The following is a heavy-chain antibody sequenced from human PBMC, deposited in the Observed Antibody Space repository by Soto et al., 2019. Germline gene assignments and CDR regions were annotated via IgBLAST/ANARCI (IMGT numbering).Heavy chain of an antibody. CDR3: AKDRSSSSSLFDY. D-gene: IGHD6-6*01. V-gene: IGHV3-23*01. Sequence: GGSLRLSCAASGFTFSSCAMGWVRQAPGKGLEWVSDIIDSGGSTYYADSVKGRFTISRDNSKNTLYLQMNSLRAEDTAVYYCAKDRSSSSSLFDYWGQGTLVTVSS. J-gene: IGHJ4*02. CDR1: GFTFSSCA. CDR2: IIDSGGST.